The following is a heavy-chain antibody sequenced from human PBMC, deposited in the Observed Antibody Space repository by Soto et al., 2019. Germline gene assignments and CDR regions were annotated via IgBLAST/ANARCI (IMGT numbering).Heavy chain of an antibody. J-gene: IGHJ4*02. Sequence: QVQLQESGPGLVKPSQTLSLTCIVSGGSISSGGYYWSWIRQLPGKGLEWIGYIYYSGSTSYNPDLKSRISILVDTSKNQFSLTLSSVTAADTAVYYCARTTYGGDSRVSTFDSWGQGTLVTVSS. V-gene: IGHV4-31*03. CDR3: ARTTYGGDSRVSTFDS. CDR1: GGSISSGGYY. D-gene: IGHD2-21*01. CDR2: IYYSGST.